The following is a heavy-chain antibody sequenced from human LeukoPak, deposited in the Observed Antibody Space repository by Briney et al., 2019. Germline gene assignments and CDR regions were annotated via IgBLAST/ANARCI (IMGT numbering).Heavy chain of an antibody. CDR2: IIPIFGTA. D-gene: IGHD5-18*01. CDR3: ARGPPGIQLWLFFY. V-gene: IGHV1-69*13. J-gene: IGHJ4*02. CDR1: GGTFSSYA. Sequence: ASVKVSCKASGGTFSSYAISWVRQAPGQGLEWMGGIIPIFGTANYAQKFQGRVTITADESTGTAYMELSSLRSEDTAVYYCARGPPGIQLWLFFYWGQGTLVTVSS.